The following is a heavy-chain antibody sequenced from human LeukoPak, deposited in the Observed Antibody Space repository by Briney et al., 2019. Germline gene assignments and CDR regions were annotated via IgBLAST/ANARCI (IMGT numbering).Heavy chain of an antibody. J-gene: IGHJ4*02. CDR2: IYYSGST. D-gene: IGHD6-6*01. CDR3: ARRASYSTSFFDN. CDR1: GGSISSYY. V-gene: IGHV4-59*08. Sequence: SETLSLTCTVSGGSISSYYWSWIRQPPGKGLEGIGYIYYSGSTNYNSSLKSRVTMSVDTSKNQFSLQLSSVTAADTAVYYCARRASYSTSFFDNWGQGTLVTVSS.